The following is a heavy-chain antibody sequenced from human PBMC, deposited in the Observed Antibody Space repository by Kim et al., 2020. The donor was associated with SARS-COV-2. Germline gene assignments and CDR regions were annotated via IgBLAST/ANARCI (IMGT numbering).Heavy chain of an antibody. CDR2: ISSSSSAI. Sequence: GGSLRLSCAASGFTFSNYIMKWVRQAPGKGLEWVSDISSSSSAIYYADSVKGRFTISRDNAKNSLYLQMNSLRDEDTAIYYCARDLYEYWGQGTLVTVSS. CDR3: ARDLYEY. J-gene: IGHJ4*02. V-gene: IGHV3-48*02. CDR1: GFTFSNYI.